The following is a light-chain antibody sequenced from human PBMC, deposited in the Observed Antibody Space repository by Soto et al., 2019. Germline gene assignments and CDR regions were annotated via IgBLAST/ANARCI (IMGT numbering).Light chain of an antibody. CDR1: SSDVGAYNY. CDR3: CSYADNTDYV. V-gene: IGLV2-8*01. J-gene: IGLJ1*01. Sequence: QSVLTQPPSASGSLGQSVTTSCTGTSSDVGAYNYVSWYQQHPGKAPKLMIYGVTRRPSVGPDRFSGSKSGNTASLNVSGLQAEDEADYYCCSYADNTDYVFGTGTKVTVL. CDR2: GVT.